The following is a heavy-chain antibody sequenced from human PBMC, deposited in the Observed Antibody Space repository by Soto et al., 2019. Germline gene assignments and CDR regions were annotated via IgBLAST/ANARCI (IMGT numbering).Heavy chain of an antibody. CDR3: XXXXXYDFWSGSVPMDV. CDR2: IHYTGNT. J-gene: IGHJ6*02. CDR1: GGSVXSGTYQ. V-gene: IGHV4-61*03. Sequence: QVQLQESGPGLVRPSETLSLTCTVSGGSVXSGTYQWSWIRQSPGKGLEWIGHIHYTGNTNNNPSLKSRVSISVDTSKNHFSLKLTSVTAADTALYFCXXXXXYDFWSGSVPMDVWGQGTAVTVSS. D-gene: IGHD3-3*01.